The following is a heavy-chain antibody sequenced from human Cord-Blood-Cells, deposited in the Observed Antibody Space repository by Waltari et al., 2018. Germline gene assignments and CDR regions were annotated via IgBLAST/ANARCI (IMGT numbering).Heavy chain of an antibody. J-gene: IGHJ4*02. V-gene: IGHV1-69*06. CDR2: IIPIFGTA. CDR1: AGTVSNYA. D-gene: IGHD2-15*01. Sequence: QVQLVQSGAEVKKPGSAVKVSGKASAGTVSNYAISWVRQAPGQGLEWMGGIIPIFGTANYAQKFQGRVTITADKSTSTAYMELSSLRSEDTAVYYCARWVAVGSRFDYWGQGTLVTVSS. CDR3: ARWVAVGSRFDY.